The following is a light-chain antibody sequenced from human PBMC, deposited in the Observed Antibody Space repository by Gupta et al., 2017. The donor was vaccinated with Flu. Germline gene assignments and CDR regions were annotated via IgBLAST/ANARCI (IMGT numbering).Light chain of an antibody. CDR3: QQYGSSSPWT. J-gene: IGKJ1*01. CDR2: GAS. V-gene: IGKV3-20*01. CDR1: QSVTSS. Sequence: EGATLSCRASQSVTSSLAWYQQKPGQAPRLLSYGASTRAAGIPDRFTGSGSGTDFSLTIDRLEPEDFAVYFCQQYGSSSPWTFGQGTKVEVK.